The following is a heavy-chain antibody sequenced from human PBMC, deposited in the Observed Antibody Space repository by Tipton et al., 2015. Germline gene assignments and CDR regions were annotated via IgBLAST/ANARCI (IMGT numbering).Heavy chain of an antibody. V-gene: IGHV4-59*01. CDR2: IYDSGST. Sequence: TLSLTCTVSGDSISSFYWSWIRQPPGKGLEWIGHIYDSGSTNYNPSLKSRVIISVGTSKNQFSLKLSSVTAADTAVYYCASGWSPRWFDPWGQGTLVTVSS. CDR3: ASGWSPRWFDP. CDR1: GDSISSFY. D-gene: IGHD6-19*01. J-gene: IGHJ5*02.